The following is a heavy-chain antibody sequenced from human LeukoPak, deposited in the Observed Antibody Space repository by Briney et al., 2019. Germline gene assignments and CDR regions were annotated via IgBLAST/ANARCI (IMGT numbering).Heavy chain of an antibody. CDR1: GFTFSSYA. CDR2: ISYDGSNK. Sequence: GGSLRLSCAASGFTFSSYAMHWVRQAPDKGLEWVAVISYDGSNKYYADSVKGRFTISRDNSKNTLSLQMNSLRAEDTAVYYCARRGPYSAYDYYYYGMDVWGKGTTVTVSS. V-gene: IGHV3-30*04. CDR3: ARRGPYSAYDYYYYGMDV. D-gene: IGHD5-12*01. J-gene: IGHJ6*04.